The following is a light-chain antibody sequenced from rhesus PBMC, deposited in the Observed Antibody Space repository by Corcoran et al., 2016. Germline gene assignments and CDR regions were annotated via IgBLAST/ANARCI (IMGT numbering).Light chain of an antibody. CDR2: GVS. J-gene: IGLJ1*01. V-gene: IGLV2S7*01. CDR1: RSDIGGYNY. Sequence: QSDPTQPPSVCGSPGQSVTISCCGTRSDIGGYNYVSWYQHHPGKAPKLMIYGVSNRPSGLSDRFSGSKSGNTASLTISGLQAEDEADYYCCSYTTRRTYIFGAGTRLTV. CDR3: CSYTTRRTYI.